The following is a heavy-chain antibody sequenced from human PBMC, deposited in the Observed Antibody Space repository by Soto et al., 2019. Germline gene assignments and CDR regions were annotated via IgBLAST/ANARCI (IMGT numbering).Heavy chain of an antibody. Sequence: GGSLRLSCAASGFTFSSYAMHWVRQAPGKGLEWVAVISYDGSNKYYADSVKGRFTISRDNSKNTLYLQMNSLRAEDTAVYYCARVLDRTKYYYYYYGMDVWGQGTTVTVSS. V-gene: IGHV3-30-3*01. CDR3: ARVLDRTKYYYYYYGMDV. CDR1: GFTFSSYA. CDR2: ISYDGSNK. J-gene: IGHJ6*02.